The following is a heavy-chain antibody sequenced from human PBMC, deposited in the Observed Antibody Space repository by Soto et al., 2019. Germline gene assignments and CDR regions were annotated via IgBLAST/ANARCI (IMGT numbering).Heavy chain of an antibody. D-gene: IGHD1-20*01. CDR1: GGSISGSYYY. V-gene: IGHV4-39*01. Sequence: SETLSLTCAVSGGSISGSYYYWAWLRQSPGKGPEWIGSVFYTGFTSYNPSLESRVSVSVDTSKCQFSLKLSAVTAADTAVYYCATSQKGYNWNYFDHWGQGALVTVSS. CDR2: VFYTGFT. J-gene: IGHJ4*02. CDR3: ATSQKGYNWNYFDH.